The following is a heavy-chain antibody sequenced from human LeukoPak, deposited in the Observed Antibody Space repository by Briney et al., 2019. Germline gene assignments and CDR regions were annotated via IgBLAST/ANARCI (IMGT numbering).Heavy chain of an antibody. CDR1: GGSISSYY. CDR2: IYYSGST. D-gene: IGHD6-13*01. CDR3: ATAGGTKYSSSWYPPF. V-gene: IGHV4-59*01. Sequence: SETLSLTCTVSGGSISSYYWSWIRQPPGKGLEWIGYIYYSGSTNYNPSLKSRVTISVDTSKNQFSLKLSSVTAADTAVYYCATAGGTKYSSSWYPPFWGQGTLVTVSS. J-gene: IGHJ4*02.